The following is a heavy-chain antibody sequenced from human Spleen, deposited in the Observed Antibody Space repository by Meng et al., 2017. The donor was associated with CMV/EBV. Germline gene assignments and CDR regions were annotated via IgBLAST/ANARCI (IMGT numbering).Heavy chain of an antibody. J-gene: IGHJ4*02. Sequence: SCETSGYPFISYGISWVRQAPGKGLEWMGWIKPNSGDTNYAQNFQGRVTMTSDSSFNTAYMELSRLTSDDTAVYYCARDHAWGADYWGQGTLVTVSS. CDR2: IKPNSGDT. V-gene: IGHV1-2*02. D-gene: IGHD7-27*01. CDR1: GYPFISYG. CDR3: ARDHAWGADY.